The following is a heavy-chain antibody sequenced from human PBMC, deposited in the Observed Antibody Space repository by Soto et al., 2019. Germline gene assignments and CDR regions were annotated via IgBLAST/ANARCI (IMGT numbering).Heavy chain of an antibody. Sequence: QVQLVQSGAELKKPGASVKVSCKASGYTFSNYDMNWVRQATGQGPEWIGWVNPNNGDTGYAQRFQGRVTLTTDISTPTAYMELTSLRSEDTAIYSCAKVSRKGSAIDFDYWGQGTLLTVSS. D-gene: IGHD3-10*01. CDR1: GYTFSNYD. V-gene: IGHV1-8*01. CDR3: AKVSRKGSAIDFDY. CDR2: VNPNNGDT. J-gene: IGHJ4*02.